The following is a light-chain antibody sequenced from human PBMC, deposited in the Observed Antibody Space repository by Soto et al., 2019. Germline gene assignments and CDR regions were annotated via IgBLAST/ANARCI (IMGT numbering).Light chain of an antibody. CDR3: QQYGSLWT. V-gene: IGKV3-20*01. Sequence: VLTQSPGTLSLSPGERATLSCRASQTLSSRHLAWYQQKAGQAPRLVIYGASSRATGIPDRFSGSGSGTDFTLTISRLEPEDFAVYYCQQYGSLWTFGQGTKVDIK. J-gene: IGKJ1*01. CDR2: GAS. CDR1: QTLSSRH.